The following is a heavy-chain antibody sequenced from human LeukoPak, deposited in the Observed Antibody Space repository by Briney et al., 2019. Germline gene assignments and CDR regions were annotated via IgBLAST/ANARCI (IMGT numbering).Heavy chain of an antibody. Sequence: ETLSLTCTFSGGSISSSSFYLAWIRQPPGKGLEWVSYISSSSSYIYYADSVKGRFTISRDNAKNSLYLQMNSLRAEDTAVYYCARDFSYYYMDVWGKGTTVTVSS. CDR1: GGSISSSSFY. V-gene: IGHV3-21*05. J-gene: IGHJ6*03. CDR2: ISSSSSYI. CDR3: ARDFSYYYMDV.